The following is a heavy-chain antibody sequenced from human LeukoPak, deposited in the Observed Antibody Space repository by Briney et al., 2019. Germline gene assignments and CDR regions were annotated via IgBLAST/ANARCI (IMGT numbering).Heavy chain of an antibody. CDR3: ARDPHCSTTNCPFDF. J-gene: IGHJ4*02. Sequence: SETLSLTCAVSGGSISSGAYYWSWIRQHPGKGLEWIGYIWRSDHTNYNPSLKSRVTMSLDKSKNQFSLKLSSVTAADTAVYYCARDPHCSTTNCPFDFWGQGTLVIVSS. CDR2: IWRSDHT. V-gene: IGHV4-30-2*01. D-gene: IGHD2-2*01. CDR1: GGSISSGAYY.